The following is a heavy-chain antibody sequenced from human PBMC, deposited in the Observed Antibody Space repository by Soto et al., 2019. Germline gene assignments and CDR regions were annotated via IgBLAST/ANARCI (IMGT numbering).Heavy chain of an antibody. CDR2: IWYDGSNK. CDR1: GFTFSSYG. CDR3: AFCDYGDDDSRLYFDY. J-gene: IGHJ4*02. D-gene: IGHD4-17*01. V-gene: IGHV3-33*01. Sequence: QVQLVESGGGVVQPGRSLRLSCAASGFTFSSYGMHWVRQAPGKGLEWVAVIWYDGSNKYYADSVKGRFTISRDNSKNTLYLKMNSLRAEDTAVYYCAFCDYGDDDSRLYFDYWGQGTLVTVSS.